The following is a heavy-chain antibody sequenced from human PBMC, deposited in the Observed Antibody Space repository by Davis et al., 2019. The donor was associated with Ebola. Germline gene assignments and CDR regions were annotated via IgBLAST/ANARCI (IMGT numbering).Heavy chain of an antibody. Sequence: PGGSLRLSCAASGFTFEHYDMHWVRQVPGKGLEWVSGIGWNSGDIGYADSVKGRFTISRDNAKNSLYLQMNSLRGEDTALYYCAKMMRRKQQLSPFDIWGQGTMVTVSS. CDR1: GFTFEHYD. CDR2: IGWNSGDI. D-gene: IGHD1-1*01. V-gene: IGHV3-9*01. J-gene: IGHJ3*02. CDR3: AKMMRRKQQLSPFDI.